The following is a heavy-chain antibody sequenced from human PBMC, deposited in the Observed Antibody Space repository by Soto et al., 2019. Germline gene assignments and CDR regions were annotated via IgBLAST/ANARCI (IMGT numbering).Heavy chain of an antibody. D-gene: IGHD4-4*01. V-gene: IGHV1-58*02. CDR2: IVVGSGNT. CDR1: GFTFTSSA. CDR3: AREGGRTVTTVAVWFDP. J-gene: IGHJ5*02. Sequence: ASVKVSCKASGFTFTSSAMQWVRQARGQRLEWIGWIVVGSGNTNYAQKFQERVTITRDTSTSTAYMELSSLRSEDTAVYYCAREGGRTVTTVAVWFDPWGQGTLVTVSS.